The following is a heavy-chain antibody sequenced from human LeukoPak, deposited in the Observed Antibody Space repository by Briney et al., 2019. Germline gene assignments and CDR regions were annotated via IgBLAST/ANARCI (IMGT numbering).Heavy chain of an antibody. Sequence: PGGSLRLSCAASGFTFSSYAMHWVRQAPGKGLEWVAVISYDGSNKYYADSVKGRFTISRDNSKNTLYLQMNSLRAEDTAVYYCARDWGGTNVLRYFDWLSNEIFDYWGQGTLVTVSS. CDR2: ISYDGSNK. J-gene: IGHJ4*02. V-gene: IGHV3-30*04. CDR3: ARDWGGTNVLRYFDWLSNEIFDY. D-gene: IGHD3-9*01. CDR1: GFTFSSYA.